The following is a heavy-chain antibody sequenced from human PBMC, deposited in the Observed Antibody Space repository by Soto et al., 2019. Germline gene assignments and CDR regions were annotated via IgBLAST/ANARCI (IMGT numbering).Heavy chain of an antibody. J-gene: IGHJ6*02. V-gene: IGHV1-2*04. D-gene: IGHD6-13*01. CDR1: GYTFTDYY. CDR2: INPNSGGT. CDR3: ARDPLAGYYYYGMDV. Sequence: QMQLVQSGAEVKKPGASVKVSCKASGYTFTDYYMHWERQAPVQGLEWMGWINPNSGGTNYAQKFQGWVTMTRDTSISTAYMELSRLTSDDTGVYYCARDPLAGYYYYGMDVWGQGTTVTVSS.